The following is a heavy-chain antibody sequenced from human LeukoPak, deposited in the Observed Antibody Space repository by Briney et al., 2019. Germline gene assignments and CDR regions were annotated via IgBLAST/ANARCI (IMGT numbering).Heavy chain of an antibody. Sequence: GGSLRLSCAASGFTFSSYWMHWVRQAPGKGLVWVSRIKSDGSTTTYADSVKGRFTISRDNAKNTLYLQMNSLGAEDTAVYYCARVVDTHFDYWGQGTLVTASS. CDR3: ARVVDTHFDY. CDR1: GFTFSSYW. J-gene: IGHJ4*02. CDR2: IKSDGSTT. D-gene: IGHD5-18*01. V-gene: IGHV3-74*01.